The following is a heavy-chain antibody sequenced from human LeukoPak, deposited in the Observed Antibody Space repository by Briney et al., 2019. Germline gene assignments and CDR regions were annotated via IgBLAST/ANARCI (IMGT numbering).Heavy chain of an antibody. D-gene: IGHD4-17*01. CDR3: AHRPGDYHAFDI. Sequence: SGPTLVNPTQTLTLTCTFSGFSLSTSGVGVGWIRQPPGKALEWLALIYWDDDKRYSPSLKSRLTITKDTSKNQEVLTMTNMDPVDTATYYCAHRPGDYHAFDIWGQGTMVTVSS. CDR1: GFSLSTSGVG. CDR2: IYWDDDK. V-gene: IGHV2-5*02. J-gene: IGHJ3*02.